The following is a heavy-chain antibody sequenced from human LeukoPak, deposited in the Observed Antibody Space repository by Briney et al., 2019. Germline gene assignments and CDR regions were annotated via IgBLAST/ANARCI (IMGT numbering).Heavy chain of an antibody. Sequence: PGRSLRLSCAASGFTFSSYGMHWVRQAPGKGLEWVAVIWYDGSNKYYADSVKGRFTISRDNSKNTLYLQMNSLRAEDTAVYYCARSYYYDSSGYYQYFDYWGQGTLATVSS. CDR3: ARSYYYDSSGYYQYFDY. CDR1: GFTFSSYG. J-gene: IGHJ4*02. D-gene: IGHD3-22*01. V-gene: IGHV3-33*01. CDR2: IWYDGSNK.